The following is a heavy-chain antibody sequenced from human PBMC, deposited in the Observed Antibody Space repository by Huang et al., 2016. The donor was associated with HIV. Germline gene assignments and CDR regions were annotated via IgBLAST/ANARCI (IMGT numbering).Heavy chain of an antibody. D-gene: IGHD3-22*01. J-gene: IGHJ4*02. Sequence: QVQLVQSGAEVKKPGTSVKVSCKASGVTFSSYAISWVRQAPGQGLEWMGGIIPIFGTANYAQKCQGRVTITADESTSTAYMELSSLRSEDTAVYYCARARGYYDSSVSYYFDYWGQGTLVTVSS. CDR1: GVTFSSYA. CDR3: ARARGYYDSSVSYYFDY. V-gene: IGHV1-69*13. CDR2: IIPIFGTA.